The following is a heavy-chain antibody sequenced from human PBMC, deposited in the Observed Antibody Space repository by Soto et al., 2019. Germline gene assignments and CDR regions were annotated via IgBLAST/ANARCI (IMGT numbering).Heavy chain of an antibody. Sequence: GGSLRLSCAASGFSFGSYWMSWVRQAPGKGLEWVANTKQDESEKYYVDSVKGRFTISRDNAKNSVYLQMNSLRVEDTAVYYCARGVYAFEIWGQGTMVTVSS. J-gene: IGHJ3*02. CDR2: TKQDESEK. CDR3: ARGVYAFEI. CDR1: GFSFGSYW. V-gene: IGHV3-7*01. D-gene: IGHD6-6*01.